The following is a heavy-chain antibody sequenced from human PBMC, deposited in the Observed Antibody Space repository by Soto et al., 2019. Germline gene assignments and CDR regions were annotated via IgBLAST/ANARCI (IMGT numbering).Heavy chain of an antibody. CDR1: GYTFTGYY. CDR3: ARAKKDYDFWSGYYVLFDY. J-gene: IGHJ4*02. Sequence: GASVKVSCKASGYTFTGYYMHWVRQAPGQGLEWMGWINPNSGGTNYAQKFQGWVTMTRDTSISTAYMELSRLRSDDTAVYYCARAKKDYDFWSGYYVLFDYWGQGTLVTVSS. D-gene: IGHD3-3*01. V-gene: IGHV1-2*04. CDR2: INPNSGGT.